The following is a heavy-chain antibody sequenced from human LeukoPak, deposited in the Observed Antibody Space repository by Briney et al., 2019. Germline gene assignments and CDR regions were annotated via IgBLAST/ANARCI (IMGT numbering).Heavy chain of an antibody. CDR2: ISYDGRNK. CDR1: GFTFNAYT. CDR3: ARVWQQSFDY. J-gene: IGHJ4*02. D-gene: IGHD5-24*01. V-gene: IGHV3-30*04. Sequence: GGSLRLSCVVSGFTFNAYTMHWVRQAPGKGLEWVAVISYDGRNKYYADSVKGRFPISRDNSKNTLYLQMDSLRSEDTAVYYCARVWQQSFDYWGQGTLVTVSS.